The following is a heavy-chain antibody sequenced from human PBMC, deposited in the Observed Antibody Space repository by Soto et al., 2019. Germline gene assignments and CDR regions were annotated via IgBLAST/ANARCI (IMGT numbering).Heavy chain of an antibody. V-gene: IGHV3-15*07. Sequence: PGGSLRLSCVVSGLTFSDAWMKWVHQAPGKGLEWVGRIRSKSAGETSDYAALKGRFSISRDDSKNTLYLDMNSLKTEDTAVYYCSWQSRWNHDVFDVWGQGTMVTVSS. D-gene: IGHD6-13*01. CDR2: IRSKSAGETS. CDR3: SWQSRWNHDVFDV. CDR1: GLTFSDAW. J-gene: IGHJ3*01.